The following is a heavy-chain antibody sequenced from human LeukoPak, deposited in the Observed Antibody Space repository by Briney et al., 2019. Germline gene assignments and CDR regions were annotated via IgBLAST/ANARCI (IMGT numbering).Heavy chain of an antibody. J-gene: IGHJ4*02. V-gene: IGHV1-2*02. Sequence: GESLKISCKGSGYSFTTYYVHWVRQAPGQGLEWMGYMRPASGDSNFAHKFQDRVTMTRDTSITTAYLELSRLTSDDTAVYFCSTEDKYCTTTTCADYWGQGTLVTVSS. CDR3: STEDKYCTTTTCADY. D-gene: IGHD2-2*01. CDR1: GYSFTTYY. CDR2: MRPASGDS.